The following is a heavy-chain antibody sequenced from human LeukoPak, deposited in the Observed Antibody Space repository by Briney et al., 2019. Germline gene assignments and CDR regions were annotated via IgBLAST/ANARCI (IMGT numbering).Heavy chain of an antibody. D-gene: IGHD6-13*01. CDR2: IIPIFGTA. CDR3: ARDRAQQLVPYYYYGMDV. V-gene: IGHV1-69*13. CDR1: GGTFSIYA. J-gene: IGHJ6*02. Sequence: ASVKVSCKASGGTFSIYAISWVRQAPGQGLEWMGGIIPIFGTANYAQKFQGRVTITADESTSTAYMELSSLRSEDTAVYYCARDRAQQLVPYYYYGMDVWGQGTTVTVSS.